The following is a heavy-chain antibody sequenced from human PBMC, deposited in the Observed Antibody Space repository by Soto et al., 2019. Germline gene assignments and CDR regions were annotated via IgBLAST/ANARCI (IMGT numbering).Heavy chain of an antibody. Sequence: GGSLRLSCAASGFTFSDYYMSWIRQAPGKGLEWVSYISSSSSYTNYAYSVKGRFTISRDNAKNSLYLQMNSLRAEDTAVYYCASGRGYSYGADYWGQGTLVTVSS. J-gene: IGHJ4*02. V-gene: IGHV3-11*06. CDR3: ASGRGYSYGADY. CDR1: GFTFSDYY. D-gene: IGHD5-18*01. CDR2: ISSSSSYT.